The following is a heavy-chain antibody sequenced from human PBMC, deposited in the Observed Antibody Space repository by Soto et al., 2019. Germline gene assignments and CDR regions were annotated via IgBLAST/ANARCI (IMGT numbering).Heavy chain of an antibody. Sequence: GGSLRLSCLASGLTFSTYAMTWVRLAPGKGLEWVSVISGSGGDTYYADSVKGRFAISRDNSKNTLYLQMNSLRAEDTAVYYCATGAWLDYWGQGTLGTVSS. CDR1: GLTFSTYA. CDR2: ISGSGGDT. V-gene: IGHV3-23*01. J-gene: IGHJ4*02. CDR3: ATGAWLDY. D-gene: IGHD5-12*01.